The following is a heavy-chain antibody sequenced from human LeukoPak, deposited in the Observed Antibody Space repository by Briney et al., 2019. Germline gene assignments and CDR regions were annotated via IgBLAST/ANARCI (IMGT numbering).Heavy chain of an antibody. D-gene: IGHD2-2*01. J-gene: IGHJ4*02. CDR3: ARVDIVVVPAAGDFDY. V-gene: IGHV1-2*06. CDR1: GYTFTGYY. Sequence: ASVKVPCKASGYTFTGYYMHWVRQAPGQGLEWMGRINPNSGGTNYAQKFQGRVTMTRDTSISTAYMELSRLRSDDTAVYYCARVDIVVVPAAGDFDYWGQGTLVTVSS. CDR2: INPNSGGT.